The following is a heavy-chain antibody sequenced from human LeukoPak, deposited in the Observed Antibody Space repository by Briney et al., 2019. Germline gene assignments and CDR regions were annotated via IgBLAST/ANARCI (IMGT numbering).Heavy chain of an antibody. CDR2: IRSKANSYAT. D-gene: IGHD1-1*01. J-gene: IGHJ6*03. V-gene: IGHV3-73*01. CDR3: TRHSDNWNVLSGRGMDV. CDR1: GFTFSGSA. Sequence: PGGSLRLSCAASGFTFSGSAMHWVRQASGKGLEWVGRIRSKANSYATAYAASVKGRFTISRDDSKNTAYLQMNSLKTEDTAVYYCTRHSDNWNVLSGRGMDVWGKGTTVTVSS.